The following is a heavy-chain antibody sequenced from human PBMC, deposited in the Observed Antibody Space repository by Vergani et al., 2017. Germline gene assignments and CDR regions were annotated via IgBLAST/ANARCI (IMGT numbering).Heavy chain of an antibody. CDR2: ISGSGGNT. J-gene: IGHJ4*02. D-gene: IGHD1-26*01. V-gene: IGHV3-23*01. CDR1: GFTFTSYG. CDR3: AKDRPRDWETPLFLFDY. Sequence: EVQLLESGGGLVQPGESLRLSCTVSGFTFTSYGISWVRQAPGKGLEWVSAISGSGGNTFYTDSVKGRFIISRDISKNTLYLQMSSLRADDTAVYYCAKDRPRDWETPLFLFDYWGQGTLVAVSS.